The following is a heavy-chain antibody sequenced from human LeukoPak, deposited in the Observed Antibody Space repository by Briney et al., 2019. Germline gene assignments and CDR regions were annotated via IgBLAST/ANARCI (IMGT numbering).Heavy chain of an antibody. D-gene: IGHD3-22*01. V-gene: IGHV3-23*01. CDR2: ISGSGGST. J-gene: IGHJ4*02. CDR3: AKDKGFTMIVVVSTGGFDY. Sequence: GGSLRLSCAASGFTFSSYAMSWVRQAPGKGLEWVSAISGSGGSTYYADPVKGRFTISRDNSKNTLYLQMNSLRAEDTAVYYCAKDKGFTMIVVVSTGGFDYWGQGTLVTVSS. CDR1: GFTFSSYA.